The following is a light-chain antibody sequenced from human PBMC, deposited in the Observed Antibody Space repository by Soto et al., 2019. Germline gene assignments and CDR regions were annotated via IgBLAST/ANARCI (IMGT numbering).Light chain of an antibody. Sequence: EIVLSQSPATLSSSPGERATLSCRASQTVGVRLAWYQHKPGQAPRLLLSGASTRATGIPTRFSGIGSGTEFTLTISRLHSEDLTVYYCQKYNDWPRTFGQGTKVDIK. J-gene: IGKJ1*01. CDR2: GAS. CDR1: QTVGVR. CDR3: QKYNDWPRT. V-gene: IGKV3-15*01.